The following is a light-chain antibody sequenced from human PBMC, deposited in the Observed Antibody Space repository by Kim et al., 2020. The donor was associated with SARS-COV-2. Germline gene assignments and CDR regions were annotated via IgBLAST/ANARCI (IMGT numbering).Light chain of an antibody. V-gene: IGKV3-20*01. CDR1: LSVSSSY. Sequence: SPGARATLACRASLSVSSSYLAWYQQIPGQAPRLLIYGASIRATGIPDRFSGSGSGTDFTLTISRLEPEDFAVYYCQQYGSSPPYSFGQGTKLEI. CDR2: GAS. J-gene: IGKJ2*03. CDR3: QQYGSSPPYS.